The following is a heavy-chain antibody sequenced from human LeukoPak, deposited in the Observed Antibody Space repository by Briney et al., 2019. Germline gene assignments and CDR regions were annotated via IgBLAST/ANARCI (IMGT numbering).Heavy chain of an antibody. Sequence: GGSLRLSCAASGFTFSSYSMNWVRQAPGKGLEWVSSISSSSSYIYYADSVKGRFTISRDNAKNSLYLQMNSLRAEDTAVYYCAVSTNGQTAEYFQHWGQGTLVTVSS. CDR3: AVSTNGQTAEYFQH. CDR2: ISSSSSYI. J-gene: IGHJ1*01. D-gene: IGHD2-8*01. V-gene: IGHV3-21*01. CDR1: GFTFSSYS.